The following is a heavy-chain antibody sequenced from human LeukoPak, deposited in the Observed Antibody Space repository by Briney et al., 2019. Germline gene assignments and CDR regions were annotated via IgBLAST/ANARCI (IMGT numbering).Heavy chain of an antibody. D-gene: IGHD3-10*01. CDR3: SRAQGGSGSSFDY. CDR1: GFTFSSYG. CDR2: IWYVGSTK. Sequence: GSLRLSCAASGFTFSSYGMPWVRQAPGRGLEWGPVIWYVGSTKYYADSVRGRFSISRYNSKNTLYLQMNSLRAKDTAVYYCSRAQGGSGSSFDYWGQGTLVTVSS. V-gene: IGHV3-33*01. J-gene: IGHJ4*02.